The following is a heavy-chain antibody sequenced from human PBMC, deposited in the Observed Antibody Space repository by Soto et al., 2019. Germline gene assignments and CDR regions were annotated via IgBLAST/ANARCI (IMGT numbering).Heavy chain of an antibody. CDR3: AARGSRDYYMDV. Sequence: ASVKVSCKASGYTFTGYYMYWVRQAPGQGLEWMGWINPNTGVTNYAQKFQERVTITRDMSTSTAYMELNSLRSDDTAVYYCAARGSRDYYMDVWGKGTTVTVSS. CDR1: GYTFTGYY. J-gene: IGHJ6*03. CDR2: INPNTGVT. V-gene: IGHV1-2*02. D-gene: IGHD2-2*01.